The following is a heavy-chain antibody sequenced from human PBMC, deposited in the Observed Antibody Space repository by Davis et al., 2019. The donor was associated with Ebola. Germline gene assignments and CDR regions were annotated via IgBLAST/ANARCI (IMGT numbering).Heavy chain of an antibody. CDR2: ISGSGGST. J-gene: IGHJ6*04. Sequence: GESLKISCAASGFTFSSYAMSWVRQAPGKGLEWVSAISGSGGSTYYADSVKGRFTISRGNSKKTMYLQMNSLRAEDTAVYYCARSGLSFGVVKYHYGMDVWGKGITVTVSS. CDR3: ARSGLSFGVVKYHYGMDV. D-gene: IGHD3-3*01. V-gene: IGHV3-23*01. CDR1: GFTFSSYA.